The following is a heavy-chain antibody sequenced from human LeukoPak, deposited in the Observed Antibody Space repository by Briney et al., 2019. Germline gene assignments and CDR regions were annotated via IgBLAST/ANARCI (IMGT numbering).Heavy chain of an antibody. Sequence: ASVKVSCKASGYTFTGYYMHWVRQAPGQGLEWMGWINPNSGGTNYAQKFQGRATMTRDTSISTAYMELSRLRSDDTAVYYCARAQPYYYDSSGYPWGQGTLVTVSS. CDR3: ARAQPYYYDSSGYP. D-gene: IGHD3-22*01. CDR1: GYTFTGYY. CDR2: INPNSGGT. V-gene: IGHV1-2*02. J-gene: IGHJ5*02.